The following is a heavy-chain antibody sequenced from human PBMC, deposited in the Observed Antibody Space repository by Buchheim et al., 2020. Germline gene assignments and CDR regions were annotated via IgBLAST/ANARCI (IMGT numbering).Heavy chain of an antibody. CDR2: IYHDGSS. J-gene: IGHJ4*02. Sequence: QVQLQESGPGLVKPSGTLSLTCAVSGGSISRTIYYWGWIRQPPGKGLEWIGSIYHDGSSYYHPSLKSRVTLSADTSKNQFSLKLSSVTAADTAVYYCASPFTSSYDFDYWGQGTL. D-gene: IGHD3-16*01. V-gene: IGHV4-39*01. CDR1: GGSISRTIYY. CDR3: ASPFTSSYDFDY.